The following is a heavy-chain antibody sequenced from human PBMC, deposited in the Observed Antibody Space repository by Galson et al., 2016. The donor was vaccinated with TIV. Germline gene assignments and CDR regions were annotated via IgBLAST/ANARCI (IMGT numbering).Heavy chain of an antibody. CDR2: ISSGGST. CDR1: GLSVSSNY. CDR3: ARDRRHCGNECYLYYYYGMDV. Sequence: PLRLSCAASGLSVSSNYMSWVRQAPGKGLEWVSIISSGGSTNYVDSVKGRFTISRDSSKNTLFLQMNSLRADDTAVYYCARDRRHCGNECYLYYYYGMDVWGPGTTVTVSS. J-gene: IGHJ6*02. V-gene: IGHV3-66*02. D-gene: IGHD2-21*01.